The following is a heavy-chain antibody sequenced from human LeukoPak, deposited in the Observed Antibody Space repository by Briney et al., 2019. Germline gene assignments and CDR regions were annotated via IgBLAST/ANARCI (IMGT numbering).Heavy chain of an antibody. J-gene: IGHJ1*01. D-gene: IGHD2-21*02. Sequence: GGSLRLSCAASGFTVSSNYMIWVRQAPGKGLEWVSAASGRGDTTYYADSVKGRFTVSRDVSKNTLYLQMNSLRAEDTAVYYCAKEALDCGGHCGLCENWGQGTLVTVAS. V-gene: IGHV3-23*01. CDR1: GFTVSSNY. CDR2: ASGRGDTT. CDR3: AKEALDCGGHCGLCEN.